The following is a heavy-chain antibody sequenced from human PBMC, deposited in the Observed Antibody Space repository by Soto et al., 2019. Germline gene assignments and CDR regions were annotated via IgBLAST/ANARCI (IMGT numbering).Heavy chain of an antibody. CDR2: MNPNSGNT. J-gene: IGHJ5*02. CDR3: AGGRYDFWNCYFTCNWFDP. CDR1: GYTFTSYD. V-gene: IGHV1-8*01. D-gene: IGHD3-3*01. Sequence: QVQLVQSGAEVKKPGASVKVSCKASGYTFTSYDINWVRQATGQGLAWMGWMNPNSGNTGDAQKFQGIDTMSRKTTISPAYMEVSRLRSEDTAVYYCAGGRYDFWNCYFTCNWFDPWGQGTLVTVSS.